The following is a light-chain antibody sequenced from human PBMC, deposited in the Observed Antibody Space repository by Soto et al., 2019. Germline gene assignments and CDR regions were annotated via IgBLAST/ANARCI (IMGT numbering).Light chain of an antibody. CDR2: DVS. CDR1: SSDVGCYNY. CDR3: SSYTSSSPWV. J-gene: IGLJ3*02. Sequence: QSALTQPASVSGSPGQSITISCTGTSSDVGCYNYVSWYQQHPGKAPKLMIYDVSNRPSGVSNRFSGSKSDNTASLTISGLQAEDEADYYCSSYTSSSPWVFGGGTKLTVL. V-gene: IGLV2-14*01.